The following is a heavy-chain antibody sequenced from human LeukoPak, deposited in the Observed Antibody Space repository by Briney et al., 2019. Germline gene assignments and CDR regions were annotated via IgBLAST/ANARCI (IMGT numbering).Heavy chain of an antibody. V-gene: IGHV1-69*06. CDR3: ARSRDLSSSWGSLFDY. CDR1: GGTFSSYA. Sequence: ASVKVSCKASGGTFSSYAISWVRQAPGQGLEWMGGIIPIFGTANCAQKFRGRITITADKSTRTAYMELSSLRSEDTAVYYCARSRDLSSSWGSLFDYWGQGTLVTVSS. CDR2: IIPIFGTA. J-gene: IGHJ4*02. D-gene: IGHD6-13*01.